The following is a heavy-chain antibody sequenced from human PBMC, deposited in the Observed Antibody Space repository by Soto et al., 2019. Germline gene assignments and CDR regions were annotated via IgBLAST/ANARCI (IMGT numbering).Heavy chain of an antibody. CDR1: GGSFSGYY. Sequence: QVQLQQWGAGLLKPSETLSLTCAVYGGSFSGYYWSWIRQPPGKGLEWIGEINHSGSTNYNPSLKSRATISVDTSKNQFSLKLSSVTAADTAVYYCARGYGFGELLLDYWGQGTLVTVSS. CDR3: ARGYGFGELLLDY. D-gene: IGHD3-10*01. J-gene: IGHJ4*02. V-gene: IGHV4-34*01. CDR2: INHSGST.